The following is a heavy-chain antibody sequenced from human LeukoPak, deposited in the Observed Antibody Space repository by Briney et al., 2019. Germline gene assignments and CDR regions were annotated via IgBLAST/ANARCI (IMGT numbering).Heavy chain of an antibody. CDR2: ISAGGDT. CDR1: GFTFSNYG. V-gene: IGHV3-23*01. CDR3: AKTLNWNYFDY. J-gene: IGHJ4*02. D-gene: IGHD1-1*01. Sequence: PGGSLRLSCAASGFTFSNYGMSWVRQAPGKGLEWVSTISAGGDTYYANSVGGRFTISRGISKNTLYLQMNSLRAEDTAVYYCAKTLNWNYFDYWGQGTLVTVSS.